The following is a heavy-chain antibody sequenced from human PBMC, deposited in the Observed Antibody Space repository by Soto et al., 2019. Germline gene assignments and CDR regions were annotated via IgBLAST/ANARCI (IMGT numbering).Heavy chain of an antibody. J-gene: IGHJ6*02. V-gene: IGHV5-51*01. Sequence: GESLKISCKGSGYSFTSYWIGWVRQMPGKGLEWMGIIYPGDSDTRYSPSFQGQVTISADKSISTAYLQWGSLKASDTAMYYCARQMGYYYGSGSGYYYGMDVWGQGTTVTVSS. CDR3: ARQMGYYYGSGSGYYYGMDV. D-gene: IGHD3-10*01. CDR2: IYPGDSDT. CDR1: GYSFTSYW.